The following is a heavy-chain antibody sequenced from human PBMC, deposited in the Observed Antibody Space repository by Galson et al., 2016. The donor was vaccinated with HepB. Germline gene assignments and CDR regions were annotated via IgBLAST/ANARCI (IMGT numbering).Heavy chain of an antibody. J-gene: IGHJ4*02. CDR3: GRDQTAAGPTTLDY. Sequence: SLRLSCAASGFTFSRYWMHWVRQVPGEGLVWVSCISSDGTNIVYADSVKGRFTISRDNAKNTLYLQMNSLRVEDTAVYYCGRDQTAAGPTTLDYWGQGTLVTVSS. D-gene: IGHD6-13*01. CDR1: GFTFSRYW. V-gene: IGHV3-74*01. CDR2: ISSDGTNI.